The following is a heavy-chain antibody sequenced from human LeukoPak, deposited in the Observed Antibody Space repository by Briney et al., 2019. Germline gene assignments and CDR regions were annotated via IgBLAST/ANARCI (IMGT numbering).Heavy chain of an antibody. V-gene: IGHV3-53*01. D-gene: IGHD6-19*01. J-gene: IGHJ6*02. Sequence: PPGGSLRLSCAASGFTVSSNYMSWVRQAPGKGLEWVSVIYSGGSTYYADSVKGRFTISRDNSKNTLYLQMNSLRAEDTAVYYCARDPGSGRGYYYYYGMDVWGQGTTVTVSS. CDR2: IYSGGST. CDR1: GFTVSSNY. CDR3: ARDPGSGRGYYYYYGMDV.